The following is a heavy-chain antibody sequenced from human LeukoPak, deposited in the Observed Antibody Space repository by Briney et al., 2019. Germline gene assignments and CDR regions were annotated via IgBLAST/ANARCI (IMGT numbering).Heavy chain of an antibody. CDR1: GYTLTSYY. Sequence: GASVKVSCKASGYTLTSYYLHWVRQAPGQGLEWMAIINPSGDTTSHAQKFQGRVTMTRDTSASTVYMELSSLRSEDTAVYYCASVYKNGMDVWGQGTTVTVS. J-gene: IGHJ6*02. CDR3: ASVYKNGMDV. D-gene: IGHD5-24*01. CDR2: INPSGDTT. V-gene: IGHV1-46*01.